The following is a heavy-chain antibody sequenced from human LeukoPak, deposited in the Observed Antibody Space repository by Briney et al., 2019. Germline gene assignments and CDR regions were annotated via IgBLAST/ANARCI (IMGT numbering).Heavy chain of an antibody. CDR3: ARSIAAAGNGLDY. J-gene: IGHJ4*02. CDR2: IGTAGDT. Sequence: GRSLRLSCAASGFTFSSYDMHWVRHATGKGLEWVSAIGTAGDTYYPGSVKGRFTISRENAKNSLYLQMNSLRAGDTAVYYCARSIAAAGNGLDYWGQGTLVTVSS. V-gene: IGHV3-13*01. D-gene: IGHD6-13*01. CDR1: GFTFSSYD.